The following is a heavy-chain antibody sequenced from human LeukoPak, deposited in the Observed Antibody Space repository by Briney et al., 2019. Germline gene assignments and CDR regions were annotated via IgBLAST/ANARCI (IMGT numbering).Heavy chain of an antibody. CDR1: GFTFSDYY. CDR2: ISSSGSTI. V-gene: IGHV3-11*01. CDR3: ARGRTFFGVVIGFSVYFDY. Sequence: GGSLRLSCAASGFTFSDYYMSWIRQAPGKGLEWVSYISSSGSTIYYADSVKGRFTSSRDNAKNSLYLQMNSLRAEDTAVYYCARGRTFFGVVIGFSVYFDYWGQGTLVTVSS. J-gene: IGHJ4*02. D-gene: IGHD3-3*01.